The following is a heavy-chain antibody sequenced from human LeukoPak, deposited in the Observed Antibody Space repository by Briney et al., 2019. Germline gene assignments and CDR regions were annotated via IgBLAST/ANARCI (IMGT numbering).Heavy chain of an antibody. J-gene: IGHJ4*02. D-gene: IGHD3-9*01. CDR3: AKGTERLRYFDWLLAPQFDY. Sequence: GGSLRLSCAASGFTFDDYAMHWVRHAPGKGLEWVSGISWNSGSIGYADSVKGRFTISRDNAKNSLYLQMNSLRAEDTALYYCAKGTERLRYFDWLLAPQFDYWGQGTLVTVSS. CDR2: ISWNSGSI. CDR1: GFTFDDYA. V-gene: IGHV3-9*01.